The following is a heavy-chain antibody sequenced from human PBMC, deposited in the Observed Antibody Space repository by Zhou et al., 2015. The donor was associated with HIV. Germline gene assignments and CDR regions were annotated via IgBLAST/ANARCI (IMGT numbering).Heavy chain of an antibody. Sequence: EVQVVESGGGLVQPGGSLRLSCAASGFTFSSYAMIWVRQAPGKGLEWVSSVSSSSNDIYYADSVKGRFTISRDNSKNTLYLQMNSLRAEDTAVYYCAKTDDFWTGWGQGTLVTVSS. CDR1: GFTFSSYA. J-gene: IGHJ4*02. CDR3: AKTDDFWTG. V-gene: IGHV3-23*04. CDR2: VSSSSNDI. D-gene: IGHD3-3*01.